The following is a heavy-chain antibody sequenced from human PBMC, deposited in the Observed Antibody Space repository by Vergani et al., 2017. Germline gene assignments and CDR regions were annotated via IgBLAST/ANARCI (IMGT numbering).Heavy chain of an antibody. V-gene: IGHV3-23*01. D-gene: IGHD5-18*01. CDR1: GFTFSSYA. CDR2: ISGSGGST. CDR3: AKDGRYSYGNSDY. Sequence: EVQLLESGGGLVQPGGSLRLSCAASGFTFSSYAMSWVRQAPGKGLEWVSAISGSGGSTYYADSVKGRFTISRDNSKNTLYLQMNSLRAEDTAVYYFAKDGRYSYGNSDYWGQGTLVTVSS. J-gene: IGHJ4*02.